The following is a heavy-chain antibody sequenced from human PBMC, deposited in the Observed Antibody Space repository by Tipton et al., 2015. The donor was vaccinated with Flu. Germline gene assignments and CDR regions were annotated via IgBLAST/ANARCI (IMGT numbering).Heavy chain of an antibody. J-gene: IGHJ5*01. CDR2: INPNGGAT. CDR1: GYTFIRNY. Sequence: QLVQSGAEVKKPGASVKVSCRASGYTFIRNYVHWVRQAPGQGLEWMGLINPNGGATTYEKKFQGRITITRDTSAGTVYMELSSLGSEDTAMYYCARDNSAAKTVWWFDSWGRGSLVNVST. V-gene: IGHV1-46*01. D-gene: IGHD2/OR15-2a*01. CDR3: ARDNSAAKTVWWFDS.